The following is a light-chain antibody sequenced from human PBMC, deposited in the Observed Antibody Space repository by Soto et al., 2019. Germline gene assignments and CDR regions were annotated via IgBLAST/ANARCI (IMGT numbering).Light chain of an antibody. CDR3: QQYNDYSAT. J-gene: IGKJ1*01. V-gene: IGKV1-5*01. CDR2: DVS. CDR1: QKSSPW. Sequence: DIEMVQSPSALSASVGDTVTITCRASQKSSPWLAWYQQKPGQAPKLLMYDVSSLKRGVPSRFSGSGSGTEFTPTISSLQPDDFATYYCQQYNDYSATFGQGTKVDIK.